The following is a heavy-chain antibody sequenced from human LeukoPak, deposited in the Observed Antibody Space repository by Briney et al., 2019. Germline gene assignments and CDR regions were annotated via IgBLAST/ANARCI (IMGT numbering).Heavy chain of an antibody. Sequence: LVKVSCKASGGTFSSYAISWVRQAPGQGLEWMGGIIPIFGTANYAQRFQGRVTITADESTSTAYMELSSLRSEDTAVYYCARAIFGVVIHFDYWGQGTLVTVSS. J-gene: IGHJ4*02. CDR1: GGTFSSYA. CDR2: IIPIFGTA. CDR3: ARAIFGVVIHFDY. V-gene: IGHV1-69*13. D-gene: IGHD3-3*01.